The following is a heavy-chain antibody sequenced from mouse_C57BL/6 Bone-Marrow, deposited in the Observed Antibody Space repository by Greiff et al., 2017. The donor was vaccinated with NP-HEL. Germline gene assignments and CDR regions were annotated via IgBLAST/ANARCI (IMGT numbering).Heavy chain of an antibody. CDR2: IWWDDDK. CDR3: ALLGWLLIYWDFDV. Sequence: QVTLKESGPGILQPSQTLSLTCSFSGFSLSTFGMGVGWLRQPSGKGLVWLAHIWWDDDKYYNPALQSRLTITKDTSKNQVFLKIANVDTADTATYYCALLGWLLIYWDFDVWGTGTTVTVSS. V-gene: IGHV8-8*01. CDR1: GFSLSTFGMG. J-gene: IGHJ1*03. D-gene: IGHD2-3*01.